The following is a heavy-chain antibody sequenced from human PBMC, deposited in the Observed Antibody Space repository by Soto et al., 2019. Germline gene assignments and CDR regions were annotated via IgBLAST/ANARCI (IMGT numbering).Heavy chain of an antibody. CDR1: GYTFTSYG. CDR3: ASASEGYRSGWYVGYFDY. V-gene: IGHV1-18*04. D-gene: IGHD6-19*01. Sequence: QVQLVQSGAEVKKPGASVKVSCKASGYTFTSYGISWVRQAPGQGLEWMGWIRVYNGYTNYAQKFQGRVTMTTDTSTSTAYMELRSLISDDTAVYYCASASEGYRSGWYVGYFDYWGQGTLVTVSS. J-gene: IGHJ4*02. CDR2: IRVYNGYT.